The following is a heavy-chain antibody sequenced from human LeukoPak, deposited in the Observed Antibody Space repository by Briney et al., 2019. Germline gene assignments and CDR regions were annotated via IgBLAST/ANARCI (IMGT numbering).Heavy chain of an antibody. CDR3: AKLILGARSLFDF. Sequence: GGSLRLSCAASGFTFSSHAMSWVRQAPGKGLEWVSTISGSGDSTFYADSVKGRFTISRDNSKNTLYLQMSSLRADDTAMYYCAKLILGARSLFDFRGQGILVTVSS. J-gene: IGHJ4*02. CDR2: ISGSGDST. V-gene: IGHV3-23*01. D-gene: IGHD1-26*01. CDR1: GFTFSSHA.